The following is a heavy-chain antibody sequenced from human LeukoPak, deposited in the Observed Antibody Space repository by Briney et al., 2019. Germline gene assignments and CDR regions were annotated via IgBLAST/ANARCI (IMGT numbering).Heavy chain of an antibody. CDR1: GYTFTSYD. Sequence: ASVKVSCKASGYTFTSYDINWVRQATGQGLEWMGWMNPNSGNTGYAQKFQGRATITRNTSISTAYMELSSLRSEDTAVYYCARGGTGWFGEFSWFDPWGQGTLVTVSS. V-gene: IGHV1-8*03. CDR3: ARGGTGWFGEFSWFDP. CDR2: MNPNSGNT. J-gene: IGHJ5*02. D-gene: IGHD3-10*01.